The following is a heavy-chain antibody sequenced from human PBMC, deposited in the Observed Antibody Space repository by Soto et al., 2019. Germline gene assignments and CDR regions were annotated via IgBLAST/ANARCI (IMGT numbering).Heavy chain of an antibody. D-gene: IGHD3-10*01. J-gene: IGHJ4*02. V-gene: IGHV1-69*08. CDR1: GGTFSSYT. Sequence: QVQLVQSGAEVKKPGSSVKVSCKASGGTFSSYTISWVRQAPGQGLEWMGRIIPILGIANYAQKFQGRVTITADKSTSTAYMELSSLRSEDTAVYYCARDLPLNYYGSETYYFAYWGQGTLVTVSS. CDR3: ARDLPLNYYGSETYYFAY. CDR2: IIPILGIA.